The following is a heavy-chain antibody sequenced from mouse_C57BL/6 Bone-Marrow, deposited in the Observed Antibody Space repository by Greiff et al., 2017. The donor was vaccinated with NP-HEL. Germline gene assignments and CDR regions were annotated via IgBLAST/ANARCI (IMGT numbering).Heavy chain of an antibody. D-gene: IGHD1-1*01. Sequence: QVQLQQPGAELVKPGASVKMSCKASGYTFTSYWITWVKQRPGQGLEWIGDIYPGSGSTNYNEKFKSKATLTVDKSSSTAYMQLSSLTSEDSAVYYCARRPSTPWYFDVGGTGTTVTVSS. V-gene: IGHV1-55*01. CDR3: ARRPSTPWYFDV. CDR1: GYTFTSYW. J-gene: IGHJ1*03. CDR2: IYPGSGST.